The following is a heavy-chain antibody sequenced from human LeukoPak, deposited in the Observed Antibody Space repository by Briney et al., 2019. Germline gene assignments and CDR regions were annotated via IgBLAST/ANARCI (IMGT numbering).Heavy chain of an antibody. Sequence: SETLSLTCTVSGGSISSYYWNWVRQPPGKGLEWIGYVSYSGSTNYNPSLKSRVTISVDTSKNQFSLKLNSVTAADTAVYYCARTGGYNSPFSFWGQGALVTVS. J-gene: IGHJ4*02. CDR1: GGSISSYY. V-gene: IGHV4-59*01. D-gene: IGHD5-24*01. CDR3: ARTGGYNSPFSF. CDR2: VSYSGST.